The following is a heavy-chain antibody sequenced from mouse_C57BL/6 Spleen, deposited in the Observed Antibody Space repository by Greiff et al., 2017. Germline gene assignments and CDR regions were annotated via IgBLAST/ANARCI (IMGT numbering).Heavy chain of an antibody. J-gene: IGHJ2*01. V-gene: IGHV1-69*01. CDR3: ARYDYDSFDY. CDR1: GYTFTSYW. Sequence: QVQLQQPGAELVMPGASVKLSCKASGYTFTSYWMHWVKQRPGQGLEWIGELDPSDSYTNYNQKFKGKSTLTVDKSTSTAYMQLSSLTSEDAAVYYCARYDYDSFDYWGQGTTLTVSS. CDR2: LDPSDSYT. D-gene: IGHD2-4*01.